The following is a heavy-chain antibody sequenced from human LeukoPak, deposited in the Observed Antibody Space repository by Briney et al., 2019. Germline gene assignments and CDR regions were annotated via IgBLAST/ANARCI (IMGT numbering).Heavy chain of an antibody. V-gene: IGHV1-2*02. CDR3: ARVSNLWFGDSPLDAFDI. D-gene: IGHD3-10*01. CDR2: INPNSGGT. Sequence: ASVKVSCKASGYTFTGYYMHWVRQAPGQGLEWMGWINPNSGGTNYAQKFQGRVTMTRDTSISTAYMELSRLRSDSTAVYYCARVSNLWFGDSPLDAFDIWGQGTMVTVSS. CDR1: GYTFTGYY. J-gene: IGHJ3*02.